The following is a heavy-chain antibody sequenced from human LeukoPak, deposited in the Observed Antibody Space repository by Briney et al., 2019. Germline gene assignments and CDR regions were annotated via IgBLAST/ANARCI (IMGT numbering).Heavy chain of an antibody. CDR2: IYHSGST. J-gene: IGHJ4*02. CDR1: GDYITRGYY. Sequence: NPSETLSLTCTVSGDYITRGYYRGWIRQPPGKGLEWIGTIYHSGSTYYNPSLKSRVTISVDTSKNQFSLKLSSVTAADTAVYYCARHYDNLTGFFDYWGQGTLVTVSS. CDR3: ARHYDNLTGFFDY. D-gene: IGHD3-9*01. V-gene: IGHV4-38-2*02.